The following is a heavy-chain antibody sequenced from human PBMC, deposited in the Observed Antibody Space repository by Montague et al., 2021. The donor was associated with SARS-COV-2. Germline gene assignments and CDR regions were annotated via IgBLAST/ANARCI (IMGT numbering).Heavy chain of an antibody. D-gene: IGHD3-22*01. CDR1: GGSVSSGSYY. Sequence: SETLSLTCTVSGGSVSSGSYYWSWIRQPPGKGLEWIGNIYYSGSTTYNPSLKSRVTISVDTSKNQFSLKLSSVTAADTAVYYCARERLGYYDTSSYYIFDYWGQGTLVTVSS. CDR2: IYYSGST. V-gene: IGHV4-61*01. J-gene: IGHJ4*02. CDR3: ARERLGYYDTSSYYIFDY.